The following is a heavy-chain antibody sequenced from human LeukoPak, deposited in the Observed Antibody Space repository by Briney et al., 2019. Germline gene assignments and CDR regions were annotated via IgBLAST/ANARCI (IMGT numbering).Heavy chain of an antibody. CDR2: IGASDTTI. CDR3: ARDPIYLRGSATYGGFDI. V-gene: IGHV3-11*04. D-gene: IGHD3-10*01. J-gene: IGHJ3*02. CDR1: GLTFTEYN. Sequence: GGSLRLSCAASSGLTFTEYNIGWIRQAPWKGLELVAYIGASDTTIEYADSVRGRFTISRDNGKKSVYLQMNSLRAEDTAVYYCARDPIYLRGSATYGGFDIWGQGTVVTVSS.